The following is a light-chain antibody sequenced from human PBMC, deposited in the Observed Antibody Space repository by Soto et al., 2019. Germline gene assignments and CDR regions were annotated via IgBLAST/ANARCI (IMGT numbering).Light chain of an antibody. Sequence: QSVLTQSPSESGAPGQRVTISCTGSSSNIGGGYDVHWYQQLPGTAPKLLIHGDTKRPSGVADRFSGSKSGTSASLAITGLQAEDEADYYCQSYDRSLSAWVFGGGTKLTVL. CDR1: SSNIGGGYD. CDR2: GDT. CDR3: QSYDRSLSAWV. V-gene: IGLV1-40*01. J-gene: IGLJ3*02.